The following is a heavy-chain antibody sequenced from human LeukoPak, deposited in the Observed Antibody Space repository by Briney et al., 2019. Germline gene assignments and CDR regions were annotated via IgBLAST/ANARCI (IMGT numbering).Heavy chain of an antibody. CDR2: ISSSSSTI. CDR3: ARDPYYYGSGRSQAFDY. D-gene: IGHD3-10*01. CDR1: GFTFSSYS. V-gene: IGHV3-48*04. J-gene: IGHJ4*02. Sequence: GGSLRLSCAASGFTFSSYSMNWVRQAPGKGLEWVSYISSSSSTIYYADSVKGRFTISRDNAKNSLYLQMNSLRAEDTAVYYCARDPYYYGSGRSQAFDYWGQGTLVTVSS.